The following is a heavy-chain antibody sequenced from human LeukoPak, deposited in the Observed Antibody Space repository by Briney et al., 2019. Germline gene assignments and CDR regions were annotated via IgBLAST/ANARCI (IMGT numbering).Heavy chain of an antibody. CDR2: ISSSGSTI. V-gene: IGHV3-11*04. Sequence: LSLTCTVSGGSISSNTYSWGWIRQPPGKGLEWVSYISSSGSTIYYADSVKGRFTFSRDNSKNTLYLQMNSLRAEDTAIYYCAKGKSFYFDYWGQGTLVTVSS. CDR1: GGSISSNTYS. CDR3: AKGKSFYFDY. D-gene: IGHD3-16*02. J-gene: IGHJ4*02.